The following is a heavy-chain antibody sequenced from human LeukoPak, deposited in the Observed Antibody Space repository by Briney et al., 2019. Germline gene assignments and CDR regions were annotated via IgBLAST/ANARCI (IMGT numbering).Heavy chain of an antibody. CDR1: GYTFTSYG. J-gene: IGHJ6*02. V-gene: IGHV1-18*01. CDR3: ARDRLTGTTWAYYGMDV. D-gene: IGHD1-7*01. Sequence: ASVKVSCKASGYTFTSYGVSWVRQAPGQGLEWMGWISAYNGNTNYAQKLQGRVTMTTDTSTSTAYMELRSLRSDDTAVYYCARDRLTGTTWAYYGMDVWGQGTTVTVSS. CDR2: ISAYNGNT.